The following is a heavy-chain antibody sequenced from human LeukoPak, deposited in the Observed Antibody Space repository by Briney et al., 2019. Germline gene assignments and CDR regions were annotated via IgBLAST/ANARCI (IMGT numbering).Heavy chain of an antibody. D-gene: IGHD3-16*01. Sequence: ASVKVSCKASGYTFTSYGISWVRQAPGQGLEWMGWISAYNGNTNYAQKLQGRVTMTTDTSTSTAYMELRSLRSDDTAVCYCARVLREENDYVWESRIDLYYFDYWGQGTLVTVSS. V-gene: IGHV1-18*01. CDR1: GYTFTSYG. CDR2: ISAYNGNT. CDR3: ARVLREENDYVWESRIDLYYFDY. J-gene: IGHJ4*02.